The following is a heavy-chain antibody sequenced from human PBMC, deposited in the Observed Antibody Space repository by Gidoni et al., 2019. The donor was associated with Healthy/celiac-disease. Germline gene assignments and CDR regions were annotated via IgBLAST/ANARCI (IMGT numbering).Heavy chain of an antibody. V-gene: IGHV4-34*01. CDR3: ARGVNYYDSSGYAGFRPYYYYMDV. CDR1: GGSFSGYY. J-gene: IGHJ6*03. Sequence: QVQLQQWGAGLLKPSETLSLTCAVYGGSFSGYYWSWIRQPPGKGLEWIGEINHSGSTNYNPSLKSRVTISVDTSKNQFSLKLSSVTAADTAVYYCARGVNYYDSSGYAGFRPYYYYMDVWGKGTTVTVSS. CDR2: INHSGST. D-gene: IGHD3-22*01.